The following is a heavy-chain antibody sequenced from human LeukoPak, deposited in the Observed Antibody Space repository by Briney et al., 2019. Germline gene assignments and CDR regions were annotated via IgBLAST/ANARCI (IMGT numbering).Heavy chain of an antibody. CDR1: GYTFTSYY. Sequence: GASVKVSCKASGYTFTSYYMHWVRQAPGQGLEWMGIINPSGGSTSYAQKFQGRVTMTRDTSTSTVYMELSSLRSEDTAVYYCARDPTYYDFWSGYDYYFDYWDQGTLVTVSS. D-gene: IGHD3-3*01. CDR2: INPSGGST. CDR3: ARDPTYYDFWSGYDYYFDY. V-gene: IGHV1-46*01. J-gene: IGHJ4*02.